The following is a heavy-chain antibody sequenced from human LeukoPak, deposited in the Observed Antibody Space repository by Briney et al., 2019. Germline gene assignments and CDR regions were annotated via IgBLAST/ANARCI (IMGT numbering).Heavy chain of an antibody. Sequence: GGSLRLSCAASGFTFSSYWMSWVRQAPGKGLEWVANIKQDGSEKYYVDSVKGRFTISRDNAKNSLYLQMNSLRAEDTAAYYCAREQYCSSSSCYTSFDYWGQGTLVTVSS. V-gene: IGHV3-7*01. CDR1: GFTFSSYW. CDR3: AREQYCSSSSCYTSFDY. D-gene: IGHD2-2*02. CDR2: IKQDGSEK. J-gene: IGHJ4*02.